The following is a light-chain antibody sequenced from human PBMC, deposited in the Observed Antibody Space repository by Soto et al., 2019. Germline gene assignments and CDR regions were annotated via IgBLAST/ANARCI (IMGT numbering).Light chain of an antibody. CDR1: GSSIGTNT. CDR2: GDN. Sequence: QPVLTQPPSASGTPGQRVTISCSGSGSSIGTNTVNWYRQLPGTAPKLLIYGDNQRPSGVPDRFSGSKSGTSASLTVSGLQAEDEADYYCSSYAGSNNYVVFGGGTKLTVL. V-gene: IGLV1-44*01. CDR3: SSYAGSNNYVV. J-gene: IGLJ2*01.